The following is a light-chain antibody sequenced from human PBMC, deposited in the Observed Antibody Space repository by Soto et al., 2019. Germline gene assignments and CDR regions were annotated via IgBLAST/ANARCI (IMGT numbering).Light chain of an antibody. CDR2: DAS. CDR1: QSVSLS. J-gene: IGKJ1*01. CDR3: QERTGWPPWT. V-gene: IGKV3-11*01. Sequence: EIVLTQSPATLSLSPGGRATLSCRASQSVSLSLAWYKHKPGQAPRLLIYDASKRASGFPARFSGSGSGTDFTLTIRSLEPEDFAVYYCQERTGWPPWTFGQGTNVDI.